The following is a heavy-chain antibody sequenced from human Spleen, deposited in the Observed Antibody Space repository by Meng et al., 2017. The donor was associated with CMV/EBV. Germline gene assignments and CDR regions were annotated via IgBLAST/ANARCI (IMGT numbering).Heavy chain of an antibody. D-gene: IGHD1-7*01. Sequence: SGFTFSSYAMHWVRQAPGKGLEWVAVISYDGSNKYYADSVKGRFTISRDNSKNTLYLQMNSLRAEDTAVYYCARDRTGTTWGYFDYWGQGTLVTVSS. J-gene: IGHJ4*02. CDR2: ISYDGSNK. CDR1: GFTFSSYA. CDR3: ARDRTGTTWGYFDY. V-gene: IGHV3-30*04.